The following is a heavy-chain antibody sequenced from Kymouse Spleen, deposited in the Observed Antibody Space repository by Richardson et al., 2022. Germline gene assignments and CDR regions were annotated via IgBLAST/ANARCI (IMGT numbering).Heavy chain of an antibody. J-gene: IGHJ3*02. CDR2: IYYSGST. CDR1: GGSISSYY. V-gene: IGHV4-59*01. D-gene: IGHD1-20*01,IGHD1-7*01. CDR3: ARSGYNWAFDI. Sequence: QVQLQESGPGLVKPSETLSLTCTVSGGSISSYYWSWIRQPPGKGLEWIGYIYYSGSTNYNPSLKSRVTISVDTSKNQFSLKLSSVTAADTAVYYCARSGYNWAFDIWGQGTMVTVSS.